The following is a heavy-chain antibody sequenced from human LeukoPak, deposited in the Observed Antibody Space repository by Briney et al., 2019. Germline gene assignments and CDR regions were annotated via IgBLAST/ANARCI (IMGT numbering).Heavy chain of an antibody. CDR3: ARHDL. CDR2: FYYSGYT. Sequence: SETLSLTCAVSGGSISSSGYYWGWIRQPPGKGLEWIGSFYYSGYTYYNPSLKSRATISVDKTKNQFSLRLNSVTAADTAVYYCARHDLWGQGTLVTVSS. V-gene: IGHV4-39*01. J-gene: IGHJ4*02. CDR1: GGSISSSGYY.